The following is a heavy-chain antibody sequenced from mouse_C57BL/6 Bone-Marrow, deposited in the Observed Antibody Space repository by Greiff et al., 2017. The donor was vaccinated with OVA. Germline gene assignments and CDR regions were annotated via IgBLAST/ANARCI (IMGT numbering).Heavy chain of an antibody. CDR3: ARRDGSSYGWYSDV. CDR1: GFTFSDYG. Sequence: EVNLVESGGGLVQPGGSLKLSCAASGFTFSDYGMAWVRQAPRKGPEWVAFISNLAYSIYYADTVTGRFTISRENAKNTLYLEMRSLRYEDTAMYYGARRDGSSYGWYSDVWGTGTTVTVSS. V-gene: IGHV5-15*01. CDR2: ISNLAYSI. J-gene: IGHJ1*03. D-gene: IGHD1-1*01.